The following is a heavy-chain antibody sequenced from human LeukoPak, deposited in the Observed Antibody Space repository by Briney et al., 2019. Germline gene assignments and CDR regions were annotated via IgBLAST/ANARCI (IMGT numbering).Heavy chain of an antibody. D-gene: IGHD3-3*01. J-gene: IGHJ6*02. CDR2: ISSSSSTI. V-gene: IGHV3-48*02. CDR1: GFTFSSYS. Sequence: GGSLRLSCAASGFTFSSYSMNWVRQAPGKGLKWVSYISSSSSTIYYADSVKGRFTISRDNAKNSLYLQMNSLREEDTAVYYCARDRRRFLEWLSSDYYYGMDVWGQGTTVTVSS. CDR3: ARDRRRFLEWLSSDYYYGMDV.